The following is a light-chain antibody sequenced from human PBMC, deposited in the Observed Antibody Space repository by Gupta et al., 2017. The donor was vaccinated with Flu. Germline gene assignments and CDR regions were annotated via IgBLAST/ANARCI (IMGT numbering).Light chain of an antibody. Sequence: SYELTQPPSVSVSPGQTASITCAGDKLGDKYACWYQQKTGQSPVLVIYQDSKRPSGIPERFSGSNSGNTATLTISGTQAMDDADYYCQAWDSSTAYYFFGTLTKVTVL. CDR2: QDS. CDR3: QAWDSSTAYYF. V-gene: IGLV3-1*01. J-gene: IGLJ1*01. CDR1: KLGDKY.